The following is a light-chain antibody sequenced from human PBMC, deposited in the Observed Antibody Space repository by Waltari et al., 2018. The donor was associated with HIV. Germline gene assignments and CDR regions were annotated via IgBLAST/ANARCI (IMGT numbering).Light chain of an antibody. CDR2: GAS. CDR3: HQYGTSPQT. V-gene: IGKV3-20*01. CDR1: QTVTSNY. Sequence: EIVLTQSPRTLSLSPGERATLSCRASQTVTSNYLAWYKVKPGQAPRLLIYGASIRATGVPDRFSGSGSGTDFTRTIGRLEPEDFAVYYCHQYGTSPQTFGQGSKVEIK. J-gene: IGKJ2*01.